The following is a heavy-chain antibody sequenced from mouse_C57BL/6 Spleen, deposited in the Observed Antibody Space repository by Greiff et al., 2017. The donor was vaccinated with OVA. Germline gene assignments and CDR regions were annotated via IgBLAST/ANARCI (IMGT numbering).Heavy chain of an antibody. J-gene: IGHJ2*01. CDR3: ARYWDEPYFDY. Sequence: EVKLMESGGGLVQPGGSLSLSCAASGFTFTDYYMSWVRQPPGKALEWLGFIRNKANGYTTEYSASVKGRFTISRDNSQSILYLQMNALRAEDSATYYCARYWDEPYFDYWGQGTTLTVAS. CDR1: GFTFTDYY. V-gene: IGHV7-3*01. D-gene: IGHD4-1*01. CDR2: IRNKANGYTT.